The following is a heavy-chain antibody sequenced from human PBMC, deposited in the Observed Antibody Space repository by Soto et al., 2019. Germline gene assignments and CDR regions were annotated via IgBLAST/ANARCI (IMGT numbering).Heavy chain of an antibody. CDR1: GFTFSSYA. D-gene: IGHD1-26*01. CDR2: ISYDGSNK. Sequence: QVQLVESGGGVVQPGRSLRLSCAASGFTFSSYAMHWVRQAPGTGLEWVAVISYDGSNKYYTDSVKGRFTISRDNSKNLLYRQMNSLRAEDTAVYYCARDLFTRGATYYYYGMDVWGQGTTVTVSS. J-gene: IGHJ6*02. CDR3: ARDLFTRGATYYYYGMDV. V-gene: IGHV3-30-3*01.